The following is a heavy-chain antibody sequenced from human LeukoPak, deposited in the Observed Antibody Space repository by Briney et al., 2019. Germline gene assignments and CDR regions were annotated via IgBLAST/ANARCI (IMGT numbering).Heavy chain of an antibody. CDR2: ICFDGSNI. J-gene: IGHJ4*02. CDR3: AREQGDYSFDY. V-gene: IGHV3-33*08. Sequence: GGSLRLSCAASGFSFDDLGMTWVRQAPGKGLEWVAVICFDGSNIYYGDSVRGRFTISRDNSKNTLFLKMNSLRAEHTAVYYCAREQGDYSFDYCGQGTLVTVYS. D-gene: IGHD2-21*02. CDR1: GFSFDDLG.